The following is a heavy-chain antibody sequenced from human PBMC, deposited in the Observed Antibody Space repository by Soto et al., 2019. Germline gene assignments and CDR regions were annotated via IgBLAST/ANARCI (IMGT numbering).Heavy chain of an antibody. CDR1: GGTFSSYA. D-gene: IGHD6-13*01. CDR2: IIPIFGTA. V-gene: IGHV1-69*13. CDR3: ARDRWPVSRSWYGGWFDP. Sequence: SVKVSCKASGGTFSSYAISWVRQAPGQGLEWMGGIIPIFGTANYAQKFQGRVTITADESTSTAYMELSSLRSEDTAVYYCARDRWPVSRSWYGGWFDPWGQGTLVTVSS. J-gene: IGHJ5*02.